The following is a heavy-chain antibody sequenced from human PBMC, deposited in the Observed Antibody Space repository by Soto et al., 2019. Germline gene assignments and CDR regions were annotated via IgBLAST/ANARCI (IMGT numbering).Heavy chain of an antibody. Sequence: QVQLVESGGGVVQPGGSLRLSCAASGFTFSNYAMHWVRQAPGKRLEWVAGITKSGRNKDYADSVKGRLAISRDNSKNTLELQMNRRRVEDTAMYYCGRCHGEDCPSPFHYWGQGTLVTVSS. CDR1: GFTFSNYA. V-gene: IGHV3-30*03. J-gene: IGHJ4*02. D-gene: IGHD2-21*01. CDR2: ITKSGRNK. CDR3: GRCHGEDCPSPFHY.